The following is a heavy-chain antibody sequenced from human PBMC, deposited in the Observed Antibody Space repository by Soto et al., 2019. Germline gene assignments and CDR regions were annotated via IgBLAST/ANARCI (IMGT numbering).Heavy chain of an antibody. CDR3: AREYTMVRGVIERYYYMDV. Sequence: ASVKVSCKASGYTFTSYGISWVRQAPGQGLEWMGWISAYNGNTNYAQKLQGRVTMTTDTSTSTAYMELRSLRSDDTAVYYCAREYTMVRGVIERYYYMDVWGKGTTVTVSS. D-gene: IGHD3-10*01. CDR2: ISAYNGNT. J-gene: IGHJ6*03. V-gene: IGHV1-18*01. CDR1: GYTFTSYG.